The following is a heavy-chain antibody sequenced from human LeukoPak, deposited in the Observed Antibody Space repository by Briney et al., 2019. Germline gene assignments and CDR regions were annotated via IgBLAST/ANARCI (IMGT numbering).Heavy chain of an antibody. V-gene: IGHV1-69*05. Sequence: SVKVSCKASGGTFSSYAISWVRQAPGQGLEWVGGIIPIFGTANYAQKFQGRVTITTDESTSTAYMELSSLRAEDTAVYYCASARPGFWSGHLDYWGQGTLVTVSS. CDR1: GGTFSSYA. CDR3: ASARPGFWSGHLDY. CDR2: IIPIFGTA. J-gene: IGHJ4*02. D-gene: IGHD3-3*01.